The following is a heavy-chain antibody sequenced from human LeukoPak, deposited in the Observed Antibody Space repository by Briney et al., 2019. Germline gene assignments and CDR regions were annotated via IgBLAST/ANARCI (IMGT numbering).Heavy chain of an antibody. CDR2: IPYDGSNT. Sequence: GRSLRLSCAASGFTFSSNAMHWVPQAAGKGLDWVAVIPYDGSNTYYADSVKGRFTISRDNSKNTLYLQMNSLRAEDTAVYYCASSHYAILTGYYRTFSPPDNWGQGTLVTVSS. D-gene: IGHD3-9*01. J-gene: IGHJ4*02. CDR1: GFTFSSNA. CDR3: ASSHYAILTGYYRTFSPPDN. V-gene: IGHV3-30*04.